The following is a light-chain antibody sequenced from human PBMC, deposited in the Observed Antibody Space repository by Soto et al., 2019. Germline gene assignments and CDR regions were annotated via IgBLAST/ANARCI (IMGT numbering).Light chain of an antibody. V-gene: IGLV1-40*01. CDR3: QSYDSSLSGYV. CDR2: GNS. J-gene: IGLJ1*01. Sequence: SVLTQPPSGSGAPGPRVTISCTGRSSNIGAGYDVHWYQQLPGTAPKLLIYGNSNRPSGVPDRFSGSKSGTSASLAITGLQAEDEADYYCQSYDSSLSGYVFGTGTKVTVL. CDR1: SSNIGAGYD.